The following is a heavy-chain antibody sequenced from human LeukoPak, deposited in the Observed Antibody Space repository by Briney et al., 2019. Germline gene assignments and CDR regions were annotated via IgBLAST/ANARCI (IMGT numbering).Heavy chain of an antibody. J-gene: IGHJ4*02. V-gene: IGHV4-34*01. D-gene: IGHD1-26*01. CDR2: INHSGST. CDR3: ARGRGSIVGATFHFYFDY. CDR1: GGSFSGYY. Sequence: SETLSLTCAVYGGSFSGYYWSWIRQPPGKGLEWIGEINHSGSTNYNPSLKSRVTISVDTSKNQFSLKLSSVTAADTAVYYCARGRGSIVGATFHFYFDYWGQGTLVTVSS.